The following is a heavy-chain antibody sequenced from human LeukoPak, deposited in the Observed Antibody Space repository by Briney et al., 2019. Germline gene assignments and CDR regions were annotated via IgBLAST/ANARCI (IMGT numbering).Heavy chain of an antibody. D-gene: IGHD6-13*01. V-gene: IGHV4-34*01. CDR2: INHSGST. CDR1: GGSFSGYY. Sequence: SETLSLTCAVYGGSFSGYYWSWIRQPPGKGLEWIGEINHSGSTNYNPSLESRVTISVDTSKNQFSLKLSSVTAADTAVYYCARAEQLALFDYWGQGTLVTVSS. J-gene: IGHJ4*02. CDR3: ARAEQLALFDY.